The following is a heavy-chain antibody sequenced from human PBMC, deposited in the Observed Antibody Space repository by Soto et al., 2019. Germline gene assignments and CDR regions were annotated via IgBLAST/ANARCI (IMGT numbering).Heavy chain of an antibody. V-gene: IGHV1-69*06. Sequence: SVKVSCKASGGTFSSYAISWVRQAPGQGLEWMGGIIPIFGTANYAQKFQGRVTITADKSTSTAYVELSSLRSEDTAVYYCANYDSSGHNDYWGQGTLVTVSS. J-gene: IGHJ4*02. CDR2: IIPIFGTA. CDR3: ANYDSSGHNDY. CDR1: GGTFSSYA. D-gene: IGHD3-22*01.